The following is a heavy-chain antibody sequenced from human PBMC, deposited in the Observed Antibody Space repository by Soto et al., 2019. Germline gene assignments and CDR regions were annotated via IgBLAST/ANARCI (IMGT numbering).Heavy chain of an antibody. CDR2: MNPNSGNT. CDR3: ARGARITIFGVDHDAFDI. J-gene: IGHJ3*02. Sequence: ASVKVSCKASGYTFTSYDINWVRQATGQGLEWMGWMNPNSGNTGYAQKFQGRVTMTRNTSISTAYMELSSLRSEDTAVYYCARGARITIFGVDHDAFDIWGQGTMVTVSS. V-gene: IGHV1-8*01. D-gene: IGHD3-3*01. CDR1: GYTFTSYD.